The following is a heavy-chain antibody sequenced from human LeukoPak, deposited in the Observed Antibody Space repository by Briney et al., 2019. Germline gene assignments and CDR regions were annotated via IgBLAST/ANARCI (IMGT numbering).Heavy chain of an antibody. J-gene: IGHJ6*03. CDR2: IYYSGST. CDR1: GGSISSSSYY. Sequence: SETLSLTCTVSGGSISSSSYYWGWIRQPPGKGLEWIGSIYYSGSTYYSPSLKSRVTISLDTSKNQFSLKLSSVTAADTAVYYCARGPPSIAARPDGYYYYYYMDVWGKGTTVTVSS. CDR3: ARGPPSIAARPDGYYYYYYMDV. V-gene: IGHV4-39*01. D-gene: IGHD6-6*01.